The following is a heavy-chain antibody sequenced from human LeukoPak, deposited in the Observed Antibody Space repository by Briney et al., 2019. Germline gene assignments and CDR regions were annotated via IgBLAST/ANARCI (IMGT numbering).Heavy chain of an antibody. CDR1: GYTFTSYD. V-gene: IGHV1-8*03. CDR3: ARGGAGYYDSSGYLTD. D-gene: IGHD3-22*01. Sequence: GASVKVSCKASGYTFTSYDINWVRQATGQGLEWMGWMNPNSGNTGYAQKFQGRVTITRNTSISTAYMERSSLRSEDTAVYYCARGGAGYYDSSGYLTDWGQGTLVTVSS. CDR2: MNPNSGNT. J-gene: IGHJ4*02.